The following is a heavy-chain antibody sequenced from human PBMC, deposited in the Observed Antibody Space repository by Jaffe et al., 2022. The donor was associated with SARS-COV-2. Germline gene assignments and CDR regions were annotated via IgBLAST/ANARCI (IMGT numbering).Heavy chain of an antibody. V-gene: IGHV3-9*01. Sequence: EVQLVESGGGLVQPGRSLRLSCAASGFTFDDYAMHWVRQAPGKGLEWVSGISWNSGSIGYADSVKGRFTISRDNAKNSLYLQMNSLRAEDTALYYCAKAPPRAYNWNEGGFDYWGQGTLVTVSS. CDR3: AKAPPRAYNWNEGGFDY. J-gene: IGHJ4*02. CDR1: GFTFDDYA. D-gene: IGHD1-1*01. CDR2: ISWNSGSI.